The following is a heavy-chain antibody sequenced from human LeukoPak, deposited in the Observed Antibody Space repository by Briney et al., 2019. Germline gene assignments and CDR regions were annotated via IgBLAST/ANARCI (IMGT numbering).Heavy chain of an antibody. J-gene: IGHJ6*03. Sequence: ASVKLSCKVSGHTFTGYYMHWVRQAPGQGLEWMGWIHPNSGGTNYAQKFQGRVTMTRDTSISTAYMELSRLRSDDTAVYYCARGGLWFGELSPKDYYYYMDVWGKGTTVTISS. CDR3: ARGGLWFGELSPKDYYYYMDV. CDR2: IHPNSGGT. V-gene: IGHV1-2*02. CDR1: GHTFTGYY. D-gene: IGHD3-10*01.